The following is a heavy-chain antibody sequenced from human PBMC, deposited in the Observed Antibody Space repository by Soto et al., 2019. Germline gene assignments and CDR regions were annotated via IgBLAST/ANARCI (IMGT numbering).Heavy chain of an antibody. D-gene: IGHD1-26*01. J-gene: IGHJ6*03. CDR2: IYYSGST. V-gene: IGHV4-59*08. CDR3: ARTEVGATSAYYYYYYYMDV. CDR1: GGSISSYY. Sequence: SETLSLTCTVSGGSISSYYWSWIRQPPGKGLEWIGYIYYSGSTNYNPSLKSRVTISVDTSKNQFSLKLSSVTAADTAVYYCARTEVGATSAYYYYYYYMDVWGKGTTVTVSS.